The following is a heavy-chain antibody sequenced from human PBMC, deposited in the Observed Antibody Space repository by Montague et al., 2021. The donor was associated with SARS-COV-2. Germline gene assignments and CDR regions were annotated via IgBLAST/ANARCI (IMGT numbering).Heavy chain of an antibody. CDR1: GDSMSNYY. V-gene: IGHV4-59*01. D-gene: IGHD6-13*01. CDR3: ARAPIYRSSWYAYFDF. J-gene: IGHJ4*02. Sequence: SETLSLTCTVSGDSMSNYYWSWIRQPPGKGLEWIGYINYSGSTNYNPSLQSRVTLPEDTSKNQFSLRLTSVTAADTAMYFCARAPIYRSSWYAYFDFWGQGTLVTVSS. CDR2: INYSGST.